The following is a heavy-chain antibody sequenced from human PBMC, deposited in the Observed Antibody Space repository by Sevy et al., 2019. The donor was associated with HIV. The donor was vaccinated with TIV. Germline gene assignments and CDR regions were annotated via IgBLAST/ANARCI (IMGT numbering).Heavy chain of an antibody. V-gene: IGHV4-39*01. J-gene: IGHJ5*02. Sequence: SETLSLTCTVSGGSISSSSYYWGWIRQPPGKGLEWIGSIYYSGSTYYNPSLKSRVTISVDTSKNKVSLKLSSVTAADTPVYYCAVITICGVVTDNWFDPWGQGTRVTVSS. CDR2: IYYSGST. D-gene: IGHD3-3*01. CDR3: AVITICGVVTDNWFDP. CDR1: GGSISSSSYY.